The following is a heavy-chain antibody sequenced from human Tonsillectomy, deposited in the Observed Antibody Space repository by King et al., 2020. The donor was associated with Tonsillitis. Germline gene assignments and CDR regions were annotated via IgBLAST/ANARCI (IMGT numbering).Heavy chain of an antibody. V-gene: IGHV3-48*04. CDR2: FSSSSSTI. CDR3: ARGVGFGELLSPFDY. Sequence: VQLVESGGGLVQPGGSLRLSCAASGFTFSSYSMNWVRQAPGKGLEWVSYFSSSSSTIYYADSVKGRFSISRDNAKNSLYLQMNSLRAEDTAVYYCARGVGFGELLSPFDYWGQGTLVTVSS. D-gene: IGHD3-10*01. J-gene: IGHJ4*02. CDR1: GFTFSSYS.